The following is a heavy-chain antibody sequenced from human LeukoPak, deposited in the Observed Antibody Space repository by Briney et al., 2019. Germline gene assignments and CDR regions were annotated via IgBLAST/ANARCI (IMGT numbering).Heavy chain of an antibody. Sequence: SGPTLVNPTQTLTLTCTFSGFSLSTSGMPVSWILQPPGQALEWLARIDWHDDKFYSTSLKTRLTISKDTSKNQVVLTMTNMDPVDTATYYCARIGSYGDYGPYYFDYWGQGNLVTVSS. V-gene: IGHV2-70*04. CDR3: ARIGSYGDYGPYYFDY. CDR1: GFSLSTSGMP. CDR2: IDWHDDK. J-gene: IGHJ4*02. D-gene: IGHD4-17*01.